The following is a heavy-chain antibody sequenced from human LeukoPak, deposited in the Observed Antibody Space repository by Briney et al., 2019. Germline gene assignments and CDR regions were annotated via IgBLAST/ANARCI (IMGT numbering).Heavy chain of an antibody. CDR2: ISSSSSYI. Sequence: GESLRLSCAASGFTFSSYSMNWVRQAPGKGLEWVSSISSSSSYIYYADSVKGRFTISRDNAKNSLYLQMNSLRAEDTAVYYCARRRYGDYFDYWGQGTLVTVSS. J-gene: IGHJ4*02. D-gene: IGHD4-17*01. V-gene: IGHV3-21*01. CDR3: ARRRYGDYFDY. CDR1: GFTFSSYS.